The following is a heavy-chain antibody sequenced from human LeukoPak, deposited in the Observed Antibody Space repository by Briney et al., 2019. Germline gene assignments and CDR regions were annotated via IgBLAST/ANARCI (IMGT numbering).Heavy chain of an antibody. CDR2: INPSGGST. V-gene: IGHV1-46*01. J-gene: IGHJ4*02. CDR1: GYTFTSYY. Sequence: ASVRVSCKASGYTFTSYYMHWVRQAPGQGLEWMGIINPSGGSTSYAQKFQGRVTMTRDTSPSTVYMELSSLRSEDTAVYYCARDPGGYYDSSGLYWSYWGQGTLVTVSS. CDR3: ARDPGGYYDSSGLYWSY. D-gene: IGHD3-22*01.